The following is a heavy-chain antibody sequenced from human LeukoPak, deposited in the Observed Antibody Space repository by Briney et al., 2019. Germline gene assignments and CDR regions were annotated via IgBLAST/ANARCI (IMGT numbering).Heavy chain of an antibody. J-gene: IGHJ5*01. D-gene: IGHD3-22*01. Sequence: GGSLRLSCDASGFTFSIYAMSWLRQGTGQGLEWVSSITSSGEATYYADSVKGRFTISRDNSRYTLFLQMNSLTAEDTAVYYCAKDRPNYYHSNGHYYRRDGDSWGQGTLVTVSS. CDR1: GFTFSIYA. CDR2: ITSSGEAT. CDR3: AKDRPNYYHSNGHYYRRDGDS. V-gene: IGHV3-23*01.